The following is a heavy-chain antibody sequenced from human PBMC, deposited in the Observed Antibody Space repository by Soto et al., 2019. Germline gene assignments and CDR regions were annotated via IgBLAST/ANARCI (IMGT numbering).Heavy chain of an antibody. V-gene: IGHV1-69*13. CDR3: ARESGVVVPAAPYNWFDP. CDR2: IIPIFGTA. Sequence: SVKVSCKASGGTFSSYAISWVRQAPGQGLEWMGGIIPIFGTANYAQKFQGRVTITADESTSTAYMELSSLRSEDTAVYYCARESGVVVPAAPYNWFDPWGQGTLVTVSS. D-gene: IGHD2-2*01. CDR1: GGTFSSYA. J-gene: IGHJ5*02.